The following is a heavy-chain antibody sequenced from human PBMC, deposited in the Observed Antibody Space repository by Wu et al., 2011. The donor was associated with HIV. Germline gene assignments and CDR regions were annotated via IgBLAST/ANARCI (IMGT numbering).Heavy chain of an antibody. V-gene: IGHV1-69*06. Sequence: QVQLVQSGAEVKKPGSLVKVSCKASGGTFSSYAISWVRQAPGQGLEWMGGIIPIFGTANYAQKFQGRVTITTDKSTTTAYMELSSLRSEDTAVYYCARAYSSAAGQFDYWGPGNPGHRLL. CDR3: ARAYSSAAGQFDY. D-gene: IGHD6-25*01. J-gene: IGHJ4*02. CDR1: GGTFSSYA. CDR2: IIPIFGTA.